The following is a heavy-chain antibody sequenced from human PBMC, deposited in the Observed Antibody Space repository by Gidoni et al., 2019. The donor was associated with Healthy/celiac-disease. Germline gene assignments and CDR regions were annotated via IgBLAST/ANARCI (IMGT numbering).Heavy chain of an antibody. CDR2: IRSKANSYAT. CDR3: TRRSGSYSDY. D-gene: IGHD1-26*01. J-gene: IGHJ4*02. Sequence: EVQLVESGGGLVQPGGSLKLSCAASGFTFSGSAMHWVRQASGKGLEWVGSIRSKANSYATAYAASVKGRFTISRDDSKNTAYLQMNSLKTEDTAVYYCTRRSGSYSDYWGQGTLVTVSS. V-gene: IGHV3-73*02. CDR1: GFTFSGSA.